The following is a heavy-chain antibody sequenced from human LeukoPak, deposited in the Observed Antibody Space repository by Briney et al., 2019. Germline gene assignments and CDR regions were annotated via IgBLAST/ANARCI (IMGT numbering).Heavy chain of an antibody. CDR2: IYYTGIT. Sequence: SETLSLTCTVSGGSLSTHYWSWIRQPPGTGLEWIGSIYYTGITTYNLSLQSRVTVSVDMSKNQFSLRLTSVTAADTAVYYCAPSPEYCSGGNCYRFDHWGQGSLVTVSS. CDR1: GGSLSTHY. CDR3: APSPEYCSGGNCYRFDH. J-gene: IGHJ4*02. D-gene: IGHD2-15*01. V-gene: IGHV4-59*08.